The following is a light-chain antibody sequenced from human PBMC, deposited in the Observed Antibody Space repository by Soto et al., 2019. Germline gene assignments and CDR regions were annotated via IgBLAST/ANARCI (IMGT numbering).Light chain of an antibody. CDR2: KAS. Sequence: DIQMTQSASTLTACVGDRVTITCRASQSISSWLAWYQQKPGKAPKLLIYKASSLESGVPSRFSGSGSGTEFTLTISSLQPDDFATYYCQQYNSYSWTFGQGTKVEIK. J-gene: IGKJ1*01. CDR3: QQYNSYSWT. CDR1: QSISSW. V-gene: IGKV1-5*03.